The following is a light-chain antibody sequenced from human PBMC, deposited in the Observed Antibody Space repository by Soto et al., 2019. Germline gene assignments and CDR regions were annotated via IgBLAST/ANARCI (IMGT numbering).Light chain of an antibody. CDR2: DAS. V-gene: IGKV1-5*01. Sequence: DIQMTQSPSTLSASVGDRVTITCRASQSISSWLAWYQQKPGKAPKLLIYDASSLESGVPSRFRGSGSGTKFTLSISSLQPDDFATYYCQQYNSYSPKTFGQGTKVDIK. J-gene: IGKJ1*01. CDR1: QSISSW. CDR3: QQYNSYSPKT.